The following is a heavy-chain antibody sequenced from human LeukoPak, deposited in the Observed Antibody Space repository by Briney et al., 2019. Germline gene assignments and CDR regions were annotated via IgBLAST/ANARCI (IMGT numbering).Heavy chain of an antibody. CDR3: ARGSFITMVRGVIINPFDY. CDR2: IYPGDSDT. CDR1: GYSFTSYW. J-gene: IGHJ4*02. V-gene: IGHV5-51*01. D-gene: IGHD3-10*01. Sequence: GESLKISCKGSGYSFTSYWIGWVRQMPGKGLEWMGIIYPGDSDTRYSPSFQGQVTISADKSISTAYLQWSGLKASDTAMHYCARGSFITMVRGVIINPFDYWGQGTLVTVSS.